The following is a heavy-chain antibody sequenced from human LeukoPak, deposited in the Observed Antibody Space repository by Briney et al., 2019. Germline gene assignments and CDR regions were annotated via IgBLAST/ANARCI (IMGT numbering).Heavy chain of an antibody. CDR3: ARDLVLRERCSAGSCYNTGSHMDV. CDR2: IRYDGSNK. J-gene: IGHJ6*03. Sequence: PGGSLRLSCAASGFTFSSYGMHWVRQAPGKGLEWVAFIRYDGSNKYYADSVKGRLTISRDNSKNTLYLQMNSLRPEDTAVYYCARDLVLRERCSAGSCYNTGSHMDVWGKGTTVTVSS. D-gene: IGHD2-15*01. CDR1: GFTFSSYG. V-gene: IGHV3-30*02.